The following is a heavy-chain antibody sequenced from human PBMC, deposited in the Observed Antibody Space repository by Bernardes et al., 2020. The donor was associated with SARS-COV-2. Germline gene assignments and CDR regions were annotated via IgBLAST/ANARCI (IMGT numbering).Heavy chain of an antibody. CDR1: GDSVKSGGFY. CDR2: IHYSGNT. Sequence: SETLSLTCSVSGDSVKSGGFYWSWIRQPPGKGLEWIGYIHYSGNTKYNPSLKSQVALLVDTSKTQFSLELSSVTAADTAVYYCARGGRAPNMVGGVIYWFDPWGQGTLVTVSS. V-gene: IGHV4-61*08. CDR3: ARGGRAPNMVGGVIYWFDP. D-gene: IGHD3-10*01. J-gene: IGHJ5*02.